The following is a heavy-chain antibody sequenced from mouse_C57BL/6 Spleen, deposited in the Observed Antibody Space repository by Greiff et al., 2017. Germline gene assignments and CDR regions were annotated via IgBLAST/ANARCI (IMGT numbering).Heavy chain of an antibody. CDR1: GYTFTSYW. CDR2: IDPSDGYT. Sequence: QVQLQQPGAELVMPGASVKLSCKASGYTFTSYWMHWVKQRPGQGLEWIGEIDPSDGYTNYNQKFKGKSTLTVDKSSSTAYMQLSSLTAEDSAVYYCATFYGSSSWFAYWGQGTLVTVSA. V-gene: IGHV1-69*01. CDR3: ATFYGSSSWFAY. D-gene: IGHD1-1*01. J-gene: IGHJ3*01.